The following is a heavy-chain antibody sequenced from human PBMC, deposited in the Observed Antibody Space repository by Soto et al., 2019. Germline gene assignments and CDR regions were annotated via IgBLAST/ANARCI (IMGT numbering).Heavy chain of an antibody. J-gene: IGHJ3*02. V-gene: IGHV4-31*03. D-gene: IGHD3-22*01. Sequence: QVQLQESGPGLVKPSQTLSLTCTVSGGSISSGGYYWSWIRQHPGKGLEWIGYIYYSGSTYYNPSLKSRVTISVDTSKNQFSLKLSSVTATDTAVYYCARDPGYDSSGRDAFDIWGQGTMVTVSS. CDR1: GGSISSGGYY. CDR3: ARDPGYDSSGRDAFDI. CDR2: IYYSGST.